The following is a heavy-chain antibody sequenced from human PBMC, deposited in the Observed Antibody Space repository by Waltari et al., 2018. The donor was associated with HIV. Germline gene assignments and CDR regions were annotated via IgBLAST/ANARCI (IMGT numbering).Heavy chain of an antibody. CDR3: ARHRRNDIGDY. D-gene: IGHD3-9*01. CDR2: IYYSVRP. V-gene: IGHV4-39*01. Sequence: QLQLQESGPGLVKPSETLSLTCTVSGGSISSSNYYWGWLRQPPGKGREWIGSIYYSVRPSYHPSLKSRVTISIDTSQNQFSLKLSSVTAADTAVYYCARHRRNDIGDYWGQGTLVTVSS. CDR1: GGSISSSNYY. J-gene: IGHJ4*02.